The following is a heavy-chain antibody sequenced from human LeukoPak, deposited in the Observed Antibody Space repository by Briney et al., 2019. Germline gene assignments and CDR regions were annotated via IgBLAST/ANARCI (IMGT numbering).Heavy chain of an antibody. CDR1: GFTFRDHW. Sequence: GGSLRLSCAASGFTFRDHWMTWVRQAPGKGLKWVANIKPTGSEQFYVDSVKGRFTIFRDNGKTSLYLQMNSLTTEDTAVYYCVRGGYSPGYFDSWGRGTLVTVSS. J-gene: IGHJ4*02. CDR2: IKPTGSEQ. V-gene: IGHV3-7*01. D-gene: IGHD5-12*01. CDR3: VRGGYSPGYFDS.